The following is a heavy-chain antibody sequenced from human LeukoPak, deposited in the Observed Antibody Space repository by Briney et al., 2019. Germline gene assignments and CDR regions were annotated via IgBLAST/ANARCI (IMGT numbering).Heavy chain of an antibody. V-gene: IGHV1-69*13. J-gene: IGHJ6*02. CDR1: GGTFSSYA. D-gene: IGHD2-2*02. CDR3: ARDIYHNYYGMDV. CDR2: ITPIFGSA. Sequence: SVKVSCKASGGTFSSYAISWVRQAPGQGLEWMGGITPIFGSANYAQKFQGRVTITADESASTAYMELSSLRSEDTAVYYCARDIYHNYYGMDVWGQGTTVTVSS.